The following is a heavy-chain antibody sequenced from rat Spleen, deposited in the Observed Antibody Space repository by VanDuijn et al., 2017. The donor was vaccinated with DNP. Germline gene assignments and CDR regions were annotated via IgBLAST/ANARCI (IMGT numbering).Heavy chain of an antibody. CDR2: ISTGGGNT. V-gene: IGHV5-25*01. D-gene: IGHD1-1*01. Sequence: EVQLVESGGGLVQPGRSMKLSCAASGFTFSNYYMAWVRQAPTKGLEWVAAISTGGGNTYYPDSVKGRFTISRDNAKSTLYLQMDSLRSEDTATYYCTTELTTVVTSGYYWYFDFWGPGTMVTVSS. CDR3: TTELTTVVTSGYYWYFDF. CDR1: GFTFSNYY. J-gene: IGHJ1*01.